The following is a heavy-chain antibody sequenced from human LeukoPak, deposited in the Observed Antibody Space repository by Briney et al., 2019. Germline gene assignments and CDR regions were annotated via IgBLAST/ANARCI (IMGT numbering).Heavy chain of an antibody. CDR1: GFTFSSYA. CDR2: ISGSGGST. CDR3: AKDLLLFGVVNFDY. Sequence: GGSLRLSCAASGFTFSSYAMSWVRQAPGKGLEWVSAISGSGGSTYYADSVKGRFTISGDNSKNTLYLQMNSLRAEDTAVYYCAKDLLLFGVVNFDYWGQGTLVTVSS. V-gene: IGHV3-23*01. D-gene: IGHD3-3*01. J-gene: IGHJ4*02.